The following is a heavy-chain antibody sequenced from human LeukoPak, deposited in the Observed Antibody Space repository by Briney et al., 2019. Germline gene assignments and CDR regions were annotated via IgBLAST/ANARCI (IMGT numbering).Heavy chain of an antibody. CDR2: IYYSGST. Sequence: SETLSLTCTVSGGSISSSSYFWGWIRQPPGKGLEWIGSIYYSGSTYYNPSLKSRVTISVDTSKNLFSLKLSSVTAADTAAYYCAREWELPRIAFDYWGQGTLVTVSS. D-gene: IGHD1-26*01. CDR1: GGSISSSSYF. J-gene: IGHJ4*02. V-gene: IGHV4-39*02. CDR3: AREWELPRIAFDY.